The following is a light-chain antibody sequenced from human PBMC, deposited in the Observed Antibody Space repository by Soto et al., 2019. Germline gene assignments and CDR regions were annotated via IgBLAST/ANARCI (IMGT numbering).Light chain of an antibody. V-gene: IGKV3-11*01. J-gene: IGKJ1*01. Sequence: EIVLTQSPATLSLSPGEGATVSCRARQSVSSYLAWYQQKPGQTPRLLIYDASNRATDIPARFSGSGSGTEFTLTISSLEPEDFAVYYCQQRSNWPVTFGQGTRVEIK. CDR2: DAS. CDR3: QQRSNWPVT. CDR1: QSVSSY.